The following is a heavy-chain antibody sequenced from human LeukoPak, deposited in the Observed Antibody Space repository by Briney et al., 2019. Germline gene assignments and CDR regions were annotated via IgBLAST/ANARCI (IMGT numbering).Heavy chain of an antibody. CDR3: ARGDSGYSSSWYPGYFQH. V-gene: IGHV4-59*01. Sequence: SETLSLTCNVSGGSISSYYWSWIRQPPGKGLEWIGYIYYSGSTNYNPSLKSRVTISVDTSKNQFSLKLSSVTAADTAVYYCARGDSGYSSSWYPGYFQHWGQGTLVTVSS. D-gene: IGHD6-13*01. CDR2: IYYSGST. CDR1: GGSISSYY. J-gene: IGHJ1*01.